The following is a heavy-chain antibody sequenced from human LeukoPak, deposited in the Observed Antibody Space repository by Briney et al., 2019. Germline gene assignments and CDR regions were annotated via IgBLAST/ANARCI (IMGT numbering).Heavy chain of an antibody. CDR3: ARGSPPYYSGYEVGDY. CDR1: GYTFTSYG. V-gene: IGHV1-8*02. Sequence: GASVKVSCKASGYTFTSYGINWVRQATGQGLEWMGWMNPNSGNTGYAQKFQGRVTMTRNTSISTAYMELSSLRSEDTAVYYCARGSPPYYSGYEVGDYWGQGTLVTVSS. J-gene: IGHJ4*02. CDR2: MNPNSGNT. D-gene: IGHD5-12*01.